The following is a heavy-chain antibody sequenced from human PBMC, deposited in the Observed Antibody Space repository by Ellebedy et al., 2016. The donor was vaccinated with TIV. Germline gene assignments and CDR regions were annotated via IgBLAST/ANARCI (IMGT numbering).Heavy chain of an antibody. J-gene: IGHJ6*02. Sequence: MPSETLSLTCAVYGASFDTDFWTWIRPPPGKGLEWIGEINHSGSMDSHPSLRSRLTISVDTSKNQFSLKLNSVTAADTAVYYCARINIGGGVDVWGHGTTVIVSS. CDR2: INHSGSM. CDR3: ARINIGGGVDV. V-gene: IGHV4-34*01. D-gene: IGHD3-16*01. CDR1: GASFDTDF.